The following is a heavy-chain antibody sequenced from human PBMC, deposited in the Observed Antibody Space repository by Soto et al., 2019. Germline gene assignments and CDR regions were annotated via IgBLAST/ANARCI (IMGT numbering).Heavy chain of an antibody. J-gene: IGHJ3*02. D-gene: IGHD3-3*01. V-gene: IGHV4-31*03. CDR1: GGSSSGGGYY. CDR2: ISYSGST. CDR3: ARTSIFGVVLNAFDI. Sequence: TLSLTCTVSGGSSSGGGYYWSWIRQHPGKGLEWMGYISYSGSTKYKPSLQSRITISVDTSKNQFSLRLTSVTAADTAIYFCARTSIFGVVLNAFDIWGPGTLVTVSS.